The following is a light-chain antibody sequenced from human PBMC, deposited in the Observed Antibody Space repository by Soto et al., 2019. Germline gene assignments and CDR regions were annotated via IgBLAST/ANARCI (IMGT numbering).Light chain of an antibody. CDR3: QQYDHLPRT. V-gene: IGKV1-33*01. CDR2: DAS. CDR1: QEISNY. Sequence: DIQMNQSPSSLSASVGDRVTITCQASQEISNYLNWYQQKPGKAPKLLIYDASNLERGVPSRFSGRGSGTDLTFTISSLQPEDFATYYCQQYDHLPRTFGRGTKVEVK. J-gene: IGKJ1*01.